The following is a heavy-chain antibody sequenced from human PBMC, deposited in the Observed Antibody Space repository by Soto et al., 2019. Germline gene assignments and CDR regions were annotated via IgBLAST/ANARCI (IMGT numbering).Heavy chain of an antibody. J-gene: IGHJ5*02. Sequence: QVQLVQSGPEVKKPGASVKVSCTASGYTFTNYGINWVRQAPGQGLEWMGWISAHNGNTHYAQNLQGRVTLTRDSSTTTALLEVWSLTSDDTAVYYCARSHSSSWSFAPWGQGTLVTVSS. CDR1: GYTFTNYG. CDR3: ARSHSSSWSFAP. V-gene: IGHV1-18*04. CDR2: ISAHNGNT. D-gene: IGHD6-13*01.